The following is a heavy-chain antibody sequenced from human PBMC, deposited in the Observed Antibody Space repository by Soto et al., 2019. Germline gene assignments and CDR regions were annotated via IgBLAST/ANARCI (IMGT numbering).Heavy chain of an antibody. J-gene: IGHJ6*02. Sequence: GASLKISCKGSGYSFTSYWIGCVRQMPGKGLEWMGIIYPGDSDTRYSPSFQGQVTISADKSISTAYLQWSSLKASDTAMYYCARTSSHQYYYYGMDVWGQGTTVTVSS. CDR2: IYPGDSDT. V-gene: IGHV5-51*01. CDR3: ARTSSHQYYYYGMDV. CDR1: GYSFTSYW.